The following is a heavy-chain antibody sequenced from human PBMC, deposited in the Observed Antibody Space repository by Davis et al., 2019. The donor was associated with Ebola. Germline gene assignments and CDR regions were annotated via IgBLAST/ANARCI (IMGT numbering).Heavy chain of an antibody. CDR2: MSYDGITK. CDR3: SRGDGLLGQGYYFDN. D-gene: IGHD2-2*01. Sequence: GESLKTPCAASGFPLNNYAMHWVRQSPGPGLEWVAVMSYDGITKYYADSVKGRFTISRDTSKNTLYLQMNSLRPEDTAVFYCSRGDGLLGQGYYFDNWGQGTLVTVSS. V-gene: IGHV3-30-3*01. CDR1: GFPLNNYA. J-gene: IGHJ4*02.